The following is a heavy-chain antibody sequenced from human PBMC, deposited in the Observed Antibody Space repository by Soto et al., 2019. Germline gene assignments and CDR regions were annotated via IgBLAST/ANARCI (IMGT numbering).Heavy chain of an antibody. Sequence: SETLSLTCAVYGGSFSGYFWTWIRQPPGKGLEWIGEINHSESATYNPSLKSRVTISVDTSKNQFSLRLRSVTAADTAVYYCARKADTVDYWGQGTLVTVSS. V-gene: IGHV4-34*01. J-gene: IGHJ4*02. D-gene: IGHD6-25*01. CDR2: INHSESA. CDR1: GGSFSGYF. CDR3: ARKADTVDY.